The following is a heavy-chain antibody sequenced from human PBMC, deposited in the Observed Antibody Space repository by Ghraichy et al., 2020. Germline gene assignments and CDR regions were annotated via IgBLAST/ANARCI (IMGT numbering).Heavy chain of an antibody. J-gene: IGHJ4*02. D-gene: IGHD3-10*01. V-gene: IGHV1-69*04. CDR3: ARGEDYYGSGSYYDRFDY. Sequence: SVKVSCKASGGTFSSYAISWVRQAPGQGLEWMGRIIPILGIANYAQKFQGRVTITADKSTSTAYMELSSLRSEDTAVYYCARGEDYYGSGSYYDRFDYWGQGTLVTVSS. CDR2: IIPILGIA. CDR1: GGTFSSYA.